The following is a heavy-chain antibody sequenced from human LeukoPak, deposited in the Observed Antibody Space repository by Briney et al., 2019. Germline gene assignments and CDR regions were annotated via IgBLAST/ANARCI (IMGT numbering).Heavy chain of an antibody. CDR2: ISYDGSNK. Sequence: GGSLRLPCAASGFTFSSYAMHWVRQAPGKGLQWVALISYDGSNKYYADSVKGRFTISRDNSKNTLYLQMNSLRAEDTAVYYCASGETEGYCSGGSCYAFDYWGQGTLVTVSS. V-gene: IGHV3-30*04. D-gene: IGHD2-15*01. CDR1: GFTFSSYA. CDR3: ASGETEGYCSGGSCYAFDY. J-gene: IGHJ4*02.